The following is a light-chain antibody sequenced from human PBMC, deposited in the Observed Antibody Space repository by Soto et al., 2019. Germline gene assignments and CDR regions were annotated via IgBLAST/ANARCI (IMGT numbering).Light chain of an antibody. CDR3: QQYNNWPRT. V-gene: IGKV3-15*01. J-gene: IGKJ1*01. CDR2: GAS. CDR1: QSVSSN. Sequence: EIVITQSPSPLSVSPGDRATLSCRSSQSVSSNLAWYQQKPGQAPRLLIYGASTRATGIPARFSGSGSGTEFTLTISSLQSEDFAVYYCQQYNNWPRTFGQGTKVDIK.